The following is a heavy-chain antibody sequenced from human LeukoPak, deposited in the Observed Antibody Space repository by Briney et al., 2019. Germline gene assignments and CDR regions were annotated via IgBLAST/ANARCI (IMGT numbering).Heavy chain of an antibody. CDR1: GFTFSNYA. Sequence: GGSLRLSCAASGFTFSNYAMSWVRQAPGKGLEWVSSISGSGGSTLYADSVKGRFTISRDNSKNTLYLQMNSPRAEDTAVYYCAKAYYDSSGYYNYFDYWGQGTLVTVSS. CDR3: AKAYYDSSGYYNYFDY. V-gene: IGHV3-23*01. CDR2: ISGSGGST. J-gene: IGHJ4*02. D-gene: IGHD3-22*01.